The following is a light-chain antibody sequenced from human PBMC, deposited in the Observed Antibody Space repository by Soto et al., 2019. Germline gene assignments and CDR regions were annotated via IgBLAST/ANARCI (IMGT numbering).Light chain of an antibody. J-gene: IGLJ1*01. V-gene: IGLV2-14*01. CDR2: DVS. CDR3: SSYTSSSTLEV. CDR1: SSDVGGYNY. Sequence: QSALTQPASVSGSPGQSITISCARTSSDVGGYNYVSWYQQHPGKAPKLMIYDVSNRPSGVSNRFSGSKSGNTASLTISGLQAEDEADYYCSSYTSSSTLEVFGTG.